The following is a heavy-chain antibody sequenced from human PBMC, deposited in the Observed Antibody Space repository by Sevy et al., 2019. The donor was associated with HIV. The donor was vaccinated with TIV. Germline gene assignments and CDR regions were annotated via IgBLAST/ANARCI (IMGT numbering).Heavy chain of an antibody. J-gene: IGHJ6*02. V-gene: IGHV3-23*01. D-gene: IGHD3-3*01. CDR2: IGGSGDIT. CDR3: ARFDVSFYDFWSGSNYYYGLGV. Sequence: GGSLRLSCAASGFTFNSHDMTWVRQAPGKGLEWVSVIGGSGDITSYAHSVKGRFTISRDNSKNTLYLQMNGLRAEDTAVYYCARFDVSFYDFWSGSNYYYGLGVWGQGTTVTVSS. CDR1: GFTFNSHD.